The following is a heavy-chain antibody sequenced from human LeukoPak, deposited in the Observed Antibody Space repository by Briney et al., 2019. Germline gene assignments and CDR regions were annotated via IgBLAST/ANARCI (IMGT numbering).Heavy chain of an antibody. Sequence: GGSLRLSCAASGFTFSSYALNWVRQAPGKGLEWVSYISSSSSYTNYADSVKGRFTISRDNAKNSLYLQMNSLRAEDTAVYYCARAPHYSNYGPYYYGMDVWGQGTTVTVSS. D-gene: IGHD4-11*01. CDR2: ISSSSSYT. J-gene: IGHJ6*02. V-gene: IGHV3-21*05. CDR1: GFTFSSYA. CDR3: ARAPHYSNYGPYYYGMDV.